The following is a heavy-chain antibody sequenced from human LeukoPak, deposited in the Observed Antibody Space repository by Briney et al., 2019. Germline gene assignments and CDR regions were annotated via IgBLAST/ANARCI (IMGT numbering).Heavy chain of an antibody. CDR1: GFTFSSYA. CDR2: IWYDGTNK. CDR3: ARAHYNWNEPPFDH. V-gene: IGHV3-33*08. D-gene: IGHD1-20*01. Sequence: PGGSLRLSCAASGFTFSSYAMSWVRQAPGKGLEWVALIWYDGTNKYYTDSVKGRFTISRDNSNNTLYLEMSSLRAEDTAVYYCARAHYNWNEPPFDHWGQGVLVTVSS. J-gene: IGHJ4*02.